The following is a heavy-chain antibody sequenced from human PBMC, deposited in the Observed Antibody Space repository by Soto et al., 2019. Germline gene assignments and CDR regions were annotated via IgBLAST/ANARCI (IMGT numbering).Heavy chain of an antibody. Sequence: SETLSLTCTVTGGAISGYYWTWMRQSDGEGLEWIGRIYSSGSTNYNPSLKSRVTISLDTSMNYFSLRLGSVTAADTAVYYCARGQRFSDWFDPWGQGTLVTVSS. CDR2: IYSSGST. D-gene: IGHD3-3*01. J-gene: IGHJ5*02. V-gene: IGHV4-4*07. CDR3: ARGQRFSDWFDP. CDR1: GGAISGYY.